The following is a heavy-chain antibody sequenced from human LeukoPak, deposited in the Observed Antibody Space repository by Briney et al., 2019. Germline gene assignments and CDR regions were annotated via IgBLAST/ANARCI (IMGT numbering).Heavy chain of an antibody. CDR2: ISGSSDSA. J-gene: IGHJ4*02. V-gene: IGHV3-23*01. D-gene: IGHD3-22*01. CDR1: GITISNYA. Sequence: GGSLRLSCAASGITISNYALSWVRQTPGKGLEWVSTISGSSDSAYYADSVKGRFTISRDNSKNTLYLQMNSLRAEDTAVYYCAKKGYYDGSGYYMYYFDHWGQGTLVTVSS. CDR3: AKKGYYDGSGYYMYYFDH.